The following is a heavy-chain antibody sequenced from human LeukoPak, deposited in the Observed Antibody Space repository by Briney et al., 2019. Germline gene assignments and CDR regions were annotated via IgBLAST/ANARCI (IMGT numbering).Heavy chain of an antibody. D-gene: IGHD3-22*01. Sequence: GGTLRLSCAASGFTFSSYGMSWVRQAPGKGLEWVAVISYDGSNKYYADSVKGRFTISRDNSKNTLYLQMNSLRAEDTAVYYCARQNPYYYDSSGYYGIYGAFDIWGQGTMVTVSS. CDR3: ARQNPYYYDSSGYYGIYGAFDI. CDR2: ISYDGSNK. J-gene: IGHJ3*02. CDR1: GFTFSSYG. V-gene: IGHV3-30*03.